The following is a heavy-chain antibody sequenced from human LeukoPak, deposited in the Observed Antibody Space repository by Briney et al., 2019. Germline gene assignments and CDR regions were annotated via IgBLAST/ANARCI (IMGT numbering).Heavy chain of an antibody. J-gene: IGHJ4*02. CDR1: GGTFSSYA. CDR2: IIPIFGTA. Sequence: GSSVKVSCKASGGTFSSYAISWVRQAPGQGLEWMGGIIPIFGTANYAQKFQGRVTITADESTSTAYMEPSSLRSEDTAVYYCAREVTDCSSTSCYISFDYWGQGTLVTVSS. CDR3: AREVTDCSSTSCYISFDY. V-gene: IGHV1-69*01. D-gene: IGHD2-2*02.